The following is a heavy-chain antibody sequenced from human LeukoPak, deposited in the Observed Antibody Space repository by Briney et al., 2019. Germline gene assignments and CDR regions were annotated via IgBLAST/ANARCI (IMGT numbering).Heavy chain of an antibody. V-gene: IGHV4-59*11. CDR2: IHYSGST. D-gene: IGHD3-10*01. J-gene: IGHJ4*02. Sequence: SETLSLTCSVSGASISSHYWSWIRQPPGKGLEWIGYIHYSGSTNCNPSLKNRVTISVDRSKNHFSLKLSSVTAADTAVYYCARGGFNDGIDYWGQGTLVTVSS. CDR3: ARGGFNDGIDY. CDR1: GASISSHY.